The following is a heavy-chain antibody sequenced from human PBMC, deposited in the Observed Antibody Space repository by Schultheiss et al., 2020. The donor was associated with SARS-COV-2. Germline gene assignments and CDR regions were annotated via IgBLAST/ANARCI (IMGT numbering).Heavy chain of an antibody. CDR1: GGTFSSYA. D-gene: IGHD3-22*01. V-gene: IGHV1-8*02. Sequence: ASVKVSCKASGGTFSSYAISWVRQAPGQGLEWMGWINPNSGGTNYAQKFQGRVTMTRDTSTSTVYMELNSLRAEDTAVYSCARGGRITMIEGALDIWGQGTMVTVSS. CDR3: ARGGRITMIEGALDI. J-gene: IGHJ3*02. CDR2: INPNSGGT.